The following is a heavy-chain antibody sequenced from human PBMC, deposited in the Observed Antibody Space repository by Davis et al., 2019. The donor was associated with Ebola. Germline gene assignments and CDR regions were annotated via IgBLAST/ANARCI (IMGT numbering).Heavy chain of an antibody. Sequence: SETLSLTCTASGGSISSYYWSWIPQPPGKGLEWIGYIYYSGSTHYNPSLKSRVTISVDTSTNQFSLKLSSVTAADTAVYYCARENRRGVLSSRGLYFDYWGQGTLVTVSS. V-gene: IGHV4-59*12. CDR1: GGSISSYY. D-gene: IGHD6-13*01. CDR2: IYYSGST. J-gene: IGHJ4*02. CDR3: ARENRRGVLSSRGLYFDY.